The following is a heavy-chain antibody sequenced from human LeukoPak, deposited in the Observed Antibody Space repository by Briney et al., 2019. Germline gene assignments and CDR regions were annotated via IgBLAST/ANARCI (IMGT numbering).Heavy chain of an antibody. CDR2: IRSKANSYAT. Sequence: GGSLRLSCAASGFTFSNAWMSWVRQAPGKGLEWVGRIRSKANSYATAYAASVKGRFTISRDDSKNTAYLQMNSLKTEDTAVYYCTIVLKANMVATEVDYWGQGTLVTVSS. D-gene: IGHD5-12*01. CDR3: TIVLKANMVATEVDY. V-gene: IGHV3-73*01. CDR1: GFTFSNAW. J-gene: IGHJ4*02.